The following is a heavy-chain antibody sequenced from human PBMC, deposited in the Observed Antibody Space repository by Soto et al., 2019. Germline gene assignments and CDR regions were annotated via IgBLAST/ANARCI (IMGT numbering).Heavy chain of an antibody. V-gene: IGHV3-33*01. CDR2: IWYDGSNK. CDR3: AGIRITMIEGDAFDI. Sequence: GGSLRLSCAASGFTFSSYGIHWVRQAPGKGLEWVAVIWYDGSNKYYADSVKGRFTISRDNSKNTLYLQMNSLRAEDTAVYYCAGIRITMIEGDAFDIWGQGTMVTVSS. J-gene: IGHJ3*02. CDR1: GFTFSSYG. D-gene: IGHD3-22*01.